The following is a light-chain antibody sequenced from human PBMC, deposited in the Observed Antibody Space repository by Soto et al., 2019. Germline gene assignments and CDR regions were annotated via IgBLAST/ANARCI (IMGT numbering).Light chain of an antibody. CDR2: DAS. J-gene: IGKJ1*01. CDR1: QSISSW. CDR3: QQPWT. V-gene: IGKV1-5*01. Sequence: DIQMTQSPSTLSASVGDRVTITCRASQSISSWLAWYQQKPGKAPKLLIYDASSLESGVPSRFSGSGSGTEFTLTISSLQSEDVAVYYCQQPWTVGQGTKVDI.